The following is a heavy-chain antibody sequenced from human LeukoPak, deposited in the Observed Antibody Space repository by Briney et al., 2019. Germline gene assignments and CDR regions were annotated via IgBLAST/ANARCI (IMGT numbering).Heavy chain of an antibody. V-gene: IGHV1-24*01. Sequence: ASVRVSCKVSGYTITELSMHWVRQAPGKGLEWMGGFDPEDGETIYAQKFQGRVTMTEDTSTDTAYMELSSLRSEDTAVYYCATLTMVRGVWYYFDYWGQGTLVTVSS. CDR1: GYTITELS. J-gene: IGHJ4*02. CDR3: ATLTMVRGVWYYFDY. D-gene: IGHD3-10*01. CDR2: FDPEDGET.